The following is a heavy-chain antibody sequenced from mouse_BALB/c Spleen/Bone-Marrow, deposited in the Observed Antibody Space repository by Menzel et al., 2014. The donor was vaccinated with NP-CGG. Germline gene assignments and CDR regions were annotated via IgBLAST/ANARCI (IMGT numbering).Heavy chain of an antibody. J-gene: IGHJ2*01. CDR1: GFNIKDTY. CDR2: IDPASGNI. Sequence: EVQLQQSGTDLVKPGASVKLSCTASGFNIKDTYMHWVKQRPEQGLDWIGRIDPASGNIQYDPKFQGRAAITADTSSNTAYLQLSSLTSEETAVYYCASLTGTFDYWGQGTPLTVPS. V-gene: IGHV14-3*02. CDR3: ASLTGTFDY. D-gene: IGHD4-1*01.